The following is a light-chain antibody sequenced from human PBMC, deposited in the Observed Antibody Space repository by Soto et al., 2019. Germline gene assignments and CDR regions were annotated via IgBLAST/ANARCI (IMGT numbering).Light chain of an antibody. CDR2: EDN. CDR1: SGSIVSNY. CDR3: QSYDSDNQV. V-gene: IGLV6-57*01. J-gene: IGLJ3*02. Sequence: NFMLTQPHSVSESPGKTVTISCTRSSGSIVSNYVQWYQQRPGSSPTTVIYEDNQRPSGVPDRFSGSIDSSSNSASLTISGLKTEDEADYYCQSYDSDNQVFGGGTKVTVL.